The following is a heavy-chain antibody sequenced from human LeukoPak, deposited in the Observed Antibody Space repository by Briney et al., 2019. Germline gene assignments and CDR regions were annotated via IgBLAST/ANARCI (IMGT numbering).Heavy chain of an antibody. V-gene: IGHV3-74*01. D-gene: IGHD1-14*01. J-gene: IGHJ4*02. CDR1: GFTFTNYW. CDR2: IDKPGRGP. Sequence: GGALRLSCAASGFTFTNYWMHCLRQAPGKGRLWVARIDKPGRGPDYADSVKGGFTVSRDNTKNTVHLQMNSLRPEDTALYYCVRDGAHHDFDHWGQGTLVTV. CDR3: VRDGAHHDFDH.